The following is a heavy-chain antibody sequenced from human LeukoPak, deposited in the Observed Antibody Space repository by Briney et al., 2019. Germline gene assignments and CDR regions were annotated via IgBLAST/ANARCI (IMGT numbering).Heavy chain of an antibody. CDR2: IIPIFGTA. J-gene: IGHJ4*02. V-gene: IGHV1-69*13. CDR1: GDTFSSYA. Sequence: GASVKVSCKASGDTFSSYAISWVRQAPGQGLEWMGGIIPIFGTANYAQKFQGRVTITADESTSTAYMELSSLRSEDTAVYYCARVGSSWYQPVYRWGQGTLVTVSS. CDR3: ARVGSSWYQPVYR. D-gene: IGHD6-13*01.